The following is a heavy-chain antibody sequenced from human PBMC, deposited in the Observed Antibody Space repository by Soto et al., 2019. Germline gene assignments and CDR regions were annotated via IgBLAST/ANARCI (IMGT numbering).Heavy chain of an antibody. CDR1: GFSFSKAW. CDR3: TNSADYNYGMDV. J-gene: IGHJ6*04. D-gene: IGHD3-10*01. Sequence: PGGSLRLSCAASGFSFSKAWMSWVRQAPGKGLEWVGRIKSKADGGTTDYVAPVKGRFTISRDDSKNTVYLQMNSLKTEDTAVYYCTNSADYNYGMDVWGKGTAVTVS. CDR2: IKSKADGGTT. V-gene: IGHV3-15*01.